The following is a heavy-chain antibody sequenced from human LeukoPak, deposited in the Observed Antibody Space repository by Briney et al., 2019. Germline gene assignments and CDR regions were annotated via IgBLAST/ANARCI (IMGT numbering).Heavy chain of an antibody. CDR2: IYPGDSDT. CDR1: GYRLTSYW. Sequence: GESLKISCKGSGYRLTSYWIGWVRQMPGKGLEWMGMIYPGDSDTRYSPSFQGQVTISADKSLSTAHLQWSSLKASDTAMYYCARRPLTTVTTGNFDYWGQGTLVTVSS. V-gene: IGHV5-51*01. D-gene: IGHD4-17*01. J-gene: IGHJ4*02. CDR3: ARRPLTTVTTGNFDY.